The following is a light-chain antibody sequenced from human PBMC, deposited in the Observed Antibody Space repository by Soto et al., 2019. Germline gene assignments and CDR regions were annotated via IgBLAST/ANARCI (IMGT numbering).Light chain of an antibody. CDR3: QQYNSYSLT. CDR1: QSISDT. J-gene: IGKJ4*01. CDR2: GAS. V-gene: IGKV3D-15*01. Sequence: EIVMTQSPATLSVSPGGRATLSCRASQSISDTLAWYQQKPGQAPRLLIYGASNRATGIPDRFSGSGSGTDFTLTISSLQPDDFATYYCQQYNSYSLTFGGGTKVDIK.